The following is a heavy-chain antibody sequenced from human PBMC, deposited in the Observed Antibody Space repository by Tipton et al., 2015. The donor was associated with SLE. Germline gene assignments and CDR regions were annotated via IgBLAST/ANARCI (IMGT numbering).Heavy chain of an antibody. J-gene: IGHJ3*02. CDR2: ITWNGDNA. CDR3: ARYSTPDAFDI. Sequence: SLRLSCAASGFTFGNFGMSWVRQAPGKGLEWVSGITWNGDNAGYADSVKGRFTISRDNAKNSLYLQMNSLRAEDTAVYYCARYSTPDAFDIWGQGTMVTVSS. V-gene: IGHV3-20*04. CDR1: GFTFGNFG. D-gene: IGHD6-13*01.